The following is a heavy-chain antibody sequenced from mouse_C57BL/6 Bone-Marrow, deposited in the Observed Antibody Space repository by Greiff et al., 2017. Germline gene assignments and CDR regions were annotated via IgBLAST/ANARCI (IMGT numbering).Heavy chain of an antibody. J-gene: IGHJ2*01. CDR3: ARHRDYFDY. V-gene: IGHV5-9*01. CDR1: GFTFSCYT. Sequence: EVKLIESGGGLVQPGGSLKLSCAASGFTFSCYTMSWVLQTPEQMLEWVATISGGGGNTYSPDSVPGRFTISRDNAKNTLYLKMSSLRFEYTALYYCARHRDYFDYWGQGTTLTGSS. CDR2: ISGGGGNT.